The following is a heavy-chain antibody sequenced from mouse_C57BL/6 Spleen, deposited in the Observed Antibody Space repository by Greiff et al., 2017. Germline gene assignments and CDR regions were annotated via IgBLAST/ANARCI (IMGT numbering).Heavy chain of an antibody. D-gene: IGHD1-1*01. V-gene: IGHV1-20*01. CDR3: ARSLLSLRGGAY. Sequence: EVQRVESGPELVKPGDSVKISCKASGYSFTGYFMNWVMQSHGKSLEWIGRINPYNGDTFYNQKFKGKATLTVDKSSSTAHMELRSLTSEDSAVYYCARSLLSLRGGAYWGQGTLVTVSA. CDR2: INPYNGDT. J-gene: IGHJ3*01. CDR1: GYSFTGYF.